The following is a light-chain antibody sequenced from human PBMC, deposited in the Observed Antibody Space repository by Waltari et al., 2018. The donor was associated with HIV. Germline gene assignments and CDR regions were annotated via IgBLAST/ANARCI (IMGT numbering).Light chain of an antibody. CDR2: DDS. J-gene: IGLJ3*02. Sequence: YVLTQAPSVSVAPGQPATTPCGGNHLRNKTVHWYQQKPGQAPVLVVYDDSDRPSGISERLSGSNSGNTATLTISRVEAGDEADYYCQVWDSSSDHWVFGGGTELTVL. CDR1: HLRNKT. V-gene: IGLV3-21*02. CDR3: QVWDSSSDHWV.